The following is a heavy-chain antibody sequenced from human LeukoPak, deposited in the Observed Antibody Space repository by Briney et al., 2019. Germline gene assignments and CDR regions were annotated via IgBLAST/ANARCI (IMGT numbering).Heavy chain of an antibody. CDR3: ARGFLYGDYAD. CDR2: IYASGNT. CDR1: GGSISSYY. Sequence: SETLSLTCTVSGGSISSYYWSWVRQPAGKGLEWIGRIYASGNTNYNPSLKGRVTMTVDTSKNQFSLNLSSVTAADTAVYYCARGFLYGDYADWGQGTLVTVSS. J-gene: IGHJ4*02. D-gene: IGHD4-17*01. V-gene: IGHV4-4*07.